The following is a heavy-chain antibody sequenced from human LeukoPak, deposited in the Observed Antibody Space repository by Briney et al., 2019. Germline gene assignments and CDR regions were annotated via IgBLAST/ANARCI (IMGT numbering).Heavy chain of an antibody. D-gene: IGHD1-26*01. CDR2: IYYSGST. CDR3: ARAYSGSYYRYFDY. J-gene: IGHJ4*02. Sequence: KASETLSLTCTVSGGSISSYYWSWIRQPPGKGLEWIGYIYYSGSTNYNPSLKSRVTISVDTSKNQFSLKLSSVTAADTAVYYCARAYSGSYYRYFDYWGRGTLVTVSS. V-gene: IGHV4-59*01. CDR1: GGSISSYY.